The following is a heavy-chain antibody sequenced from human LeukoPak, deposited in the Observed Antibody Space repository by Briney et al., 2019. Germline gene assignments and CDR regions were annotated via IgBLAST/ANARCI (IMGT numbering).Heavy chain of an antibody. CDR3: ARHSAGRFYYFDY. CDR1: GGSISSSSYY. D-gene: IGHD6-19*01. J-gene: IGHJ4*02. Sequence: SETLSLTCTASGGSISSSSYYWGWIRQPRGKGLEWIGSIYYSGSTYYNPSLKSRVTISVDTSKNQFSLKLSSVTAADTAVYYCARHSAGRFYYFDYWGQGTLVTVSS. CDR2: IYYSGST. V-gene: IGHV4-39*01.